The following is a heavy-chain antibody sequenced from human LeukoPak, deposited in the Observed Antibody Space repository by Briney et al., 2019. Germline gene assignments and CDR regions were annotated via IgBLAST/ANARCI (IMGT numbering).Heavy chain of an antibody. D-gene: IGHD6-19*01. Sequence: RASVKVSCKASGGTFSSYAISWVRQAPGQGLEWMGRIIPILGIANYAQKFQGRVTMTEDTSTDTAYMELSSLRSEDTAVYYCATDPLAGTGFGYWGQGTLVTVSS. J-gene: IGHJ4*02. CDR1: GGTFSSYA. CDR2: IIPILGIA. V-gene: IGHV1-69*04. CDR3: ATDPLAGTGFGY.